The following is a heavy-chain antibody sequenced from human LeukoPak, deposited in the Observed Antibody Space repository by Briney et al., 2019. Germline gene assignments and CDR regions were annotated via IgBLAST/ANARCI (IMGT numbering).Heavy chain of an antibody. J-gene: IGHJ4*02. D-gene: IGHD3-22*01. CDR3: AKSSYYDSSGYYREYYFDY. V-gene: IGHV3-23*01. Sequence: GGSLRLSCAASGFTFSTYAMSWVSQAPGKGLEWVSAISGSGGSTNYADSVKGRVTVSRDNSKSTLYLQMNSLRAEDTAVYYCAKSSYYDSSGYYREYYFDYWGQGTLVTVSS. CDR1: GFTFSTYA. CDR2: ISGSGGST.